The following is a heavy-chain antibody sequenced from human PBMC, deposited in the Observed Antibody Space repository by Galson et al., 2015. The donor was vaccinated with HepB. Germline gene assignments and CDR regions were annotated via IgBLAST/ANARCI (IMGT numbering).Heavy chain of an antibody. CDR3: ARGGTVPARVPNWFDP. J-gene: IGHJ5*02. CDR1: GYTFNNFG. V-gene: IGHV1-18*01. Sequence: SVKVSCKASGYTFNNFGVRWVRQAPGQGLEYMGWISAYNGNTNYAQKFQGRVTMTTDTSTNTAYMELRSLRSDDTAVYYCARGGTVPARVPNWFDPWGQGTLVTVSS. CDR2: ISAYNGNT. D-gene: IGHD2-2*01.